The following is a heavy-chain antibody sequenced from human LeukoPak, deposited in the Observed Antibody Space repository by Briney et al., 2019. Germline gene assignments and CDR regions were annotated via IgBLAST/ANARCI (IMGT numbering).Heavy chain of an antibody. CDR2: IYHSGST. V-gene: IGHV4-38-2*02. J-gene: IGHJ6*03. CDR3: AREVAAADYYYYYYMDV. Sequence: PSETLSLTCTVSGYSISSGYYWGWIRQPPGKGLEWIGSIYHSGSTYYNPSLKSRVTISVDTSKNQFSLKLSSVTAADTAVYYCAREVAAADYYYYYYMDVWGKGTTVTISS. D-gene: IGHD6-13*01. CDR1: GYSISSGYY.